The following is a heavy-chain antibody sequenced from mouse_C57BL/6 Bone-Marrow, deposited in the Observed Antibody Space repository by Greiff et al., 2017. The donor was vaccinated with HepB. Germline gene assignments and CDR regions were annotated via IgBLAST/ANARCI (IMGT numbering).Heavy chain of an antibody. J-gene: IGHJ2*01. V-gene: IGHV14-4*01. CDR2: IDPENGDT. D-gene: IGHD2-5*01. CDR1: GFNIKDDY. CDR3: TRAYYSNRYYFDY. Sequence: VQLQQSGAELVRPGASVKLSCTASGFNIKDDYMHWVKQRPEQGLEWIGWIDPENGDTEYASKFQGKATITEDTSSNTAYLQLSSLTSEDTAVYYCTRAYYSNRYYFDYWGQGTTLTVSS.